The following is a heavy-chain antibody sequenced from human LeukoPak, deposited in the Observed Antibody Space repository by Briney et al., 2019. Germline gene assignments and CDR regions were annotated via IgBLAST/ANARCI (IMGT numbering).Heavy chain of an antibody. CDR3: GRDLGGRSGY. J-gene: IGHJ4*02. D-gene: IGHD1-26*01. Sequence: GGSLRLSCAASGFTLSSYWMHWVRHVPGEGLVWVSRINEDGSITNYADSVKGRFSISRDNAKNTLYLQMNSLRAEDTAVYYCGRDLGGRSGYWGQGTLVTVSS. CDR2: INEDGSIT. V-gene: IGHV3-74*01. CDR1: GFTLSSYW.